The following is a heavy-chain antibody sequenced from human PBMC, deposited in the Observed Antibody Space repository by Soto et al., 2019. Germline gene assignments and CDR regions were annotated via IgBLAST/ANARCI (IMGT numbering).Heavy chain of an antibody. Sequence: PGGSLSLSCAASGFPFSSYAMSWVRQAPGKGLEWVSAISGSGGSTYYADSVKGRFTISRDNSKNTLYLQMNSLRAEDTAVYYCAKDSRNGGSYYDSSGHIAYWGQGTLVTVSS. CDR3: AKDSRNGGSYYDSSGHIAY. CDR2: ISGSGGST. CDR1: GFPFSSYA. J-gene: IGHJ4*02. D-gene: IGHD3-22*01. V-gene: IGHV3-23*01.